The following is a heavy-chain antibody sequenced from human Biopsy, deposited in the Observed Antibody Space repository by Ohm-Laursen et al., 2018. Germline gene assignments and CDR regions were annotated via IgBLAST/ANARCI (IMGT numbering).Heavy chain of an antibody. J-gene: IGHJ5*02. Sequence: ASVKVSCKASGYTFTGQYLHWVRQARGQGLEWMGWMISSRGKTGYAQRFQGRVTLTMNTSISTAYMELSGLRSEDTAVYFCARGYSRRVSIFEASIYWFDTWGQGTLVTVSS. V-gene: IGHV1-8*02. CDR3: ARGYSRRVSIFEASIYWFDT. CDR1: GYTFTGQY. D-gene: IGHD6-6*01. CDR2: MISSRGKT.